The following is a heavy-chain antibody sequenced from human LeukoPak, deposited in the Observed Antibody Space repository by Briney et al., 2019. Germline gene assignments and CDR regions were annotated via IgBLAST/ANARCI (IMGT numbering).Heavy chain of an antibody. Sequence: PGGSLRLSCAASGFTFSSYSMNWVRQAPGKGLEWVSSISSSSSYIYYADSVKGRFTISRDNAKNSLYLQMNSLRAEDTAVYYCARDGRRTATQPRGDYDYWGQGTLVTVSS. CDR2: ISSSSSYI. CDR3: ARDGRRTATQPRGDYDY. V-gene: IGHV3-21*01. CDR1: GFTFSSYS. J-gene: IGHJ4*02. D-gene: IGHD5-12*01.